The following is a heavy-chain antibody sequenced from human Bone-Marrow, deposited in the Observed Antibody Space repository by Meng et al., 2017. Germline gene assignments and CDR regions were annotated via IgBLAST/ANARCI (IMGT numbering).Heavy chain of an antibody. D-gene: IGHD6-13*01. J-gene: IGHJ4*02. CDR3: VRAEDEYSSSWSYFDY. CDR2: ISSSGSTI. V-gene: IGHV3-11*04. Sequence: GESLKISCAASGFTFSDYYMSWIRQAPGKGLEWVSYISSSGSTINYADSVKGRFTISRDNAKNSLYLQMNSLRAEDTAVYYCVRAEDEYSSSWSYFDYWGQGTLVTVSS. CDR1: GFTFSDYY.